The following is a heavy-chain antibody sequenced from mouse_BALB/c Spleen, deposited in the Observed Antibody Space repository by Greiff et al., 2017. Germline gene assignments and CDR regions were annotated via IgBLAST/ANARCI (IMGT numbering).Heavy chain of an antibody. D-gene: IGHD1-2*01. CDR1: GFTFSSYG. CDR2: INSNGGST. Sequence: EVMLVESGGGLVQPGGSLKLSCAASGFTFSSYGMSWVRQTPDKRLELVATINSNGGSTYYPDSVKGRFTISRDNAKNTLYLQMSSLKSEDTAMYYCARDYYGYDYFDYWGQGTTLTVSS. V-gene: IGHV5-6-3*01. CDR3: ARDYYGYDYFDY. J-gene: IGHJ2*01.